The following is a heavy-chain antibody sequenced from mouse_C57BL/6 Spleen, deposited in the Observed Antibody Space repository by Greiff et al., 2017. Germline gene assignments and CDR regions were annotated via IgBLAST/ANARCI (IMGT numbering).Heavy chain of an antibody. V-gene: IGHV5-6*01. CDR3: AGYYGSSYLYYAMDY. J-gene: IGHJ4*01. D-gene: IGHD1-1*01. CDR1: GFTFSSYG. CDR2: ISSGGSYT. Sequence: EVQVVESGGDLVKPGGSLKLSCAASGFTFSSYGMSWVRQTPDKRLEWVATISSGGSYTYSPDSVKGRFTISRDNAKNTLYLQMSSLKSEDTAMYYCAGYYGSSYLYYAMDYWGQGTSVTVSS.